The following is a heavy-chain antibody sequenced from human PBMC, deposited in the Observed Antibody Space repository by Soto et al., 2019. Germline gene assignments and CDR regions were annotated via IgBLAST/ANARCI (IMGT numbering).Heavy chain of an antibody. V-gene: IGHV1-8*02. CDR3: ARMATFGSLNWFDP. J-gene: IGHJ5*02. CDR2: MNPGSGDT. Sequence: ASVKFSCKASGYTFTSYGISWVRQATGQGLEWMGWMNPGSGDTGYAQKFQGRVTMTRDISIATAYMELSSLRSDDTAIYYCARMATFGSLNWFDPWGQGTLVTVSS. D-gene: IGHD3-16*01. CDR1: GYTFTSYG.